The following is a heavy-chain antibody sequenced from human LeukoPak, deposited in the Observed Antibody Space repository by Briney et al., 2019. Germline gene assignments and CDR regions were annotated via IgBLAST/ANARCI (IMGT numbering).Heavy chain of an antibody. D-gene: IGHD3-16*01. CDR1: GGSISSYY. J-gene: IGHJ6*03. CDR2: IYYSGST. V-gene: IGHV4-59*01. CDR3: AGSYAYYYYYYMDV. Sequence: SETLSLTCTVSGGSISSYYWSWIRQPPGKGLEWIGYIYYSGSTNYNPSLKSRVIISVDTSKNQFSLKLSSVTAADTAVYYCAGSYAYYYYYYMDVWGKGTTVTISS.